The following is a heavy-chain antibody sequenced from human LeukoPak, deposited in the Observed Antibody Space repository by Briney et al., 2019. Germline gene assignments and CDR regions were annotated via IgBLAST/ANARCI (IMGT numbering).Heavy chain of an antibody. D-gene: IGHD3-22*01. CDR3: ARNTYYYDSSGSDAFDI. Sequence: ASVKVSCKASGYTFTDYHMHWVRQAPGQGLQWMGWIDPASGGTKYAQKFQGRVTMTRDTSISTAYMELSRLRSDDTAVYYCARNTYYYDSSGSDAFDIWGQGTMVTVSS. J-gene: IGHJ3*02. CDR2: IDPASGGT. CDR1: GYTFTDYH. V-gene: IGHV1-2*02.